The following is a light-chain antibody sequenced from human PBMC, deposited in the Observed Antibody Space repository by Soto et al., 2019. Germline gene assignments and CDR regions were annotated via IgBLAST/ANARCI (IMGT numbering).Light chain of an antibody. V-gene: IGLV1-44*01. CDR2: SSD. Sequence: QPVLTQPPSASATPGQRVTISCSGSSSNIASRSVYWYQQLPGTAPKLLMYSSDLRPSGVPDRFSGSKSGTTASLAISGVQSEVEADYYRSTWDVSLNGWVFGGGTKLTVL. J-gene: IGLJ3*02. CDR1: SSNIASRS. CDR3: STWDVSLNGWV.